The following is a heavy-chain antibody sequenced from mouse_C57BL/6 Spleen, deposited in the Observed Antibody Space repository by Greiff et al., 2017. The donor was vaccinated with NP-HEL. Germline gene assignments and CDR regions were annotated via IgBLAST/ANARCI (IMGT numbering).Heavy chain of an antibody. CDR2: IDPSDSYT. CDR1: GYTFTSYW. D-gene: IGHD2-10*01. Sequence: QVQLQQPGAELVMPGASVKLSCKASGYTFTSYWMHWVKQRPGQGLEWIGEIDPSDSYTNYNQKFKGKSTLTVDKSSTTAYMHLSSLTSEDSAVYYCARPSYSTFFDYWGQGTTLTVSS. V-gene: IGHV1-69*01. J-gene: IGHJ2*01. CDR3: ARPSYSTFFDY.